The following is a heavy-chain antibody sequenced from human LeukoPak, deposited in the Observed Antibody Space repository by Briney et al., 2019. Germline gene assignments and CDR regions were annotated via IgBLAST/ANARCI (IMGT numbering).Heavy chain of an antibody. D-gene: IGHD5-18*01. V-gene: IGHV3-23*01. CDR1: GFTFSTYA. J-gene: IGHJ4*02. Sequence: GGSLRLSCAASGFTFSTYAMTWVPQAPRKGLEWVSAISGSGGGTYYADSVKGRFPISRDNSKNTVYLQMNSLRVEDTPVYYCAKDTAHLDYWGQGTLVTVSS. CDR2: ISGSGGGT. CDR3: AKDTAHLDY.